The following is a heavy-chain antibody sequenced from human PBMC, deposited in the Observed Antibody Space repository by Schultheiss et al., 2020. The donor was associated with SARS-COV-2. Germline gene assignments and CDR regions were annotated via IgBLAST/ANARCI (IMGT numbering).Heavy chain of an antibody. V-gene: IGHV3-20*04. Sequence: GGSLRLSCAASGFTFSSYEMSWVRQAPGKGLEWVSGINWKGDRTGYAASVKGRFTISRDNSKNTLYLEMSSLRVEDTALYYCARAYKVDALTDIAVAGTAAGWFDPWGQGTLVTVSS. D-gene: IGHD6-19*01. CDR3: ARAYKVDALTDIAVAGTAAGWFDP. CDR1: GFTFSSYE. J-gene: IGHJ5*02. CDR2: INWKGDRT.